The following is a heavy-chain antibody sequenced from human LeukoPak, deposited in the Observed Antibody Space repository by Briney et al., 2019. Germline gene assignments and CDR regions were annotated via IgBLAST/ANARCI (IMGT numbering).Heavy chain of an antibody. D-gene: IGHD3-3*01. Sequence: GRSLRLSCAASGFTVSSNYMSWVRQAPGKGLEWVSVIYSGGSTYYADSVKGRFTISRDNSKNTLYLQMNSLRAEDTAVYYCARDGSPYYDFWSGYSYYYYGMDVWGQGTTVTVSS. J-gene: IGHJ6*02. CDR3: ARDGSPYYDFWSGYSYYYYGMDV. CDR1: GFTVSSNY. CDR2: IYSGGST. V-gene: IGHV3-53*01.